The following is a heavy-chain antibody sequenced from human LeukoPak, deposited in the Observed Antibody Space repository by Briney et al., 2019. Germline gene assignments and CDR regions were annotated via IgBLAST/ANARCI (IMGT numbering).Heavy chain of an antibody. V-gene: IGHV3-11*04. D-gene: IGHD6-13*01. J-gene: IGHJ4*02. CDR3: ARGRGSWYGVYFDY. CDR1: GFTFSDYY. Sequence: GGSLRLSCAASGFTFSDYYMTWIRHAPGKGLETVAYISGSGSVIVYADSVKGRFTISRDNAQNSLYLQLKSLRTEDTAVYYCARGRGSWYGVYFDYWGQGSLVTVSS. CDR2: ISGSGSVI.